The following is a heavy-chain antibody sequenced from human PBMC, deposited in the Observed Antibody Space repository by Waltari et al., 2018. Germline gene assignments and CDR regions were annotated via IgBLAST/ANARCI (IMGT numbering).Heavy chain of an antibody. J-gene: IGHJ4*02. V-gene: IGHV3-74*01. CDR1: GFTFSSSY. CDR3: ARDGGGNGYIHY. CDR2: INTDGSSP. D-gene: IGHD3-16*01. Sequence: EASGFTFSSSYMHWVRQAPGKGLVWVSRINTDGSSPNYADSVKGRFTISRDNGKNTLYLQMNSLRAEDAAVYYCARDGGGNGYIHYWGQGTLVTVSS.